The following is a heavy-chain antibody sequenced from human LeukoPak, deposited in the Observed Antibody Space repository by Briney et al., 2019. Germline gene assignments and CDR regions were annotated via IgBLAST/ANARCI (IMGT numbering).Heavy chain of an antibody. CDR2: IRVSGST. Sequence: GGSLRLSCTTSGFTFSSYALSWVRQTPGKGLEWVSGIRVSGSTYYPDSVTGRFTISRDNSENTLYLQMSGLRAEDTAIYYCAKGTGDTAYYFEFWGQGDLVTVSS. CDR3: AKGTGDTAYYFEF. J-gene: IGHJ4*02. D-gene: IGHD7-27*01. V-gene: IGHV3-23*01. CDR1: GFTFSSYA.